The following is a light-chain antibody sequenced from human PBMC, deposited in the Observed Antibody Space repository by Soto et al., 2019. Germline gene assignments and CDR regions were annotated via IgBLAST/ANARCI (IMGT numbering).Light chain of an antibody. CDR3: QQYGGSQRT. CDR1: QSVSSNY. V-gene: IGKV3-20*01. Sequence: EIVLTQSPGTLSLSPGERATLSCRASQSVSSNYLAWYQQKPGQAPRLLIFGASSRATGIPDRFSGSGSGTDFTLTISRLEPEDFAVYYCQQYGGSQRTFGQGTKVEIK. J-gene: IGKJ1*01. CDR2: GAS.